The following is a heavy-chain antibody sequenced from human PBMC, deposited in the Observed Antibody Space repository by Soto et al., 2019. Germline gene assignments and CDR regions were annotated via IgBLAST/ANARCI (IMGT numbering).Heavy chain of an antibody. V-gene: IGHV4-59*01. Sequence: PSETLSLTCTVSGGSLSSYYWTWIRQSPGKGLEWIGYVYFSGNANYNPSLKSRVTMSIDTSKNQFSLSLASVTAADTAFYYCGSVRPSGYVLSWGQGTLVTVSS. D-gene: IGHD6-25*01. J-gene: IGHJ5*02. CDR3: GSVRPSGYVLS. CDR2: VYFSGNA. CDR1: GGSLSSYY.